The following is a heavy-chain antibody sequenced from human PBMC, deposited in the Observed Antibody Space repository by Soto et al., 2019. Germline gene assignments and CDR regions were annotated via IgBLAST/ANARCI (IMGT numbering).Heavy chain of an antibody. V-gene: IGHV2-5*02. CDR3: AHVYWAASGTRYYFDY. Sequence: QITLKESGPTLVKPTQTLTLTCTFSGFSFTTDGMGVGWIRQPPGKALEWLALIYWDDDKRFSPYLKSRLTITKDASRNQVVLTLTNMDPADTATYYCAHVYWAASGTRYYFDYWGQGTLVTVSS. CDR1: GFSFTTDGMG. D-gene: IGHD1-7*01. CDR2: IYWDDDK. J-gene: IGHJ4*02.